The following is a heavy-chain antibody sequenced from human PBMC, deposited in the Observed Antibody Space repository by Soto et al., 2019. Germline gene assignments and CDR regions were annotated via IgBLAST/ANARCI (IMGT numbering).Heavy chain of an antibody. D-gene: IGHD1-1*01. CDR2: INRSGKT. CDR1: GGSFGDHY. J-gene: IGHJ4*02. Sequence: SETLSLTCAVYGGSFGDHYWNWIRQPPGKGLEWIGEINRSGKTNYNPSLRSRVTISLDTSRNQFFLKLDSVTATDSAMYYCGRGPGNNSPEWGPGTQVTVS. V-gene: IGHV4-34*01. CDR3: GRGPGNNSPE.